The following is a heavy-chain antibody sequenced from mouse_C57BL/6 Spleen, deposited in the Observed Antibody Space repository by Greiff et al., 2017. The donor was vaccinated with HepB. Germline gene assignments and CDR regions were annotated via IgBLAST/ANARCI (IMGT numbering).Heavy chain of an antibody. J-gene: IGHJ3*01. CDR2: IYPGSGST. CDR1: GYTFTSYW. Sequence: VQLQQSGAELVKPGASVKMSCKASGYTFTSYWITWVKQRPGQGLEWIGDIYPGSGSTNYNEKFKSKATLTVDTSSSTAYMQLSSLTSEDSAVYYCARYDGYFPWFAYWGQGTLVTVSA. D-gene: IGHD2-3*01. V-gene: IGHV1-55*01. CDR3: ARYDGYFPWFAY.